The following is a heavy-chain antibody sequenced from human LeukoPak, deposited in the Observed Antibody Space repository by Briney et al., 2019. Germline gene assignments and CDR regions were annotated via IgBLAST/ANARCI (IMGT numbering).Heavy chain of an antibody. CDR1: GYTFTSYG. V-gene: IGHV1-18*01. CDR2: ISAYNGNT. Sequence: GASVKVSCKASGYTFTSYGISWVRQAPGQGLEWMGWISAYNGNTNYAQKLQGRVTMTTDTSTSTAYMELRSLRSDDTAVYYCARVECSGGSCYLLEDYWGQGTLVTVSS. CDR3: ARVECSGGSCYLLEDY. J-gene: IGHJ4*02. D-gene: IGHD2-15*01.